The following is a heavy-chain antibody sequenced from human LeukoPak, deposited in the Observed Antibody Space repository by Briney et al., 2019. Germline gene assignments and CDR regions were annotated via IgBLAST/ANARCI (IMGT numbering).Heavy chain of an antibody. D-gene: IGHD2-2*01. V-gene: IGHV4-38-2*01. CDR2: IYHSGST. CDR1: GYSISSGYY. J-gene: IGHJ4*02. Sequence: SETLSLTCAVSGYSISSGYYWGWIRQPPGKGLEWIGSIYHSGSTYYNPSLKSRVTISVDTSKNQFSLKLSSVTAADEAVYYCPGRGYCSSTSCYYFDYWPEGTLVTDCS. CDR3: PGRGYCSSTSCYYFDY.